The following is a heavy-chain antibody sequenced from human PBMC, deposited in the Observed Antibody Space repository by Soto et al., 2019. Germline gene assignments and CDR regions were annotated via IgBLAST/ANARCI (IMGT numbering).Heavy chain of an antibody. Sequence: EVQLVESGGGLVQPGGSLRLSCAASGFTFSSYWMNWVRQAPGKGLEWVANIKQDGSEKYYVDSVKGRFTISRDNAKNSLYLQMNSLRAEDTAVYFCASDIVLVPAGRGGVDYWGQGTLVTVSS. CDR3: ASDIVLVPAGRGGVDY. V-gene: IGHV3-7*01. J-gene: IGHJ4*02. CDR2: IKQDGSEK. CDR1: GFTFSSYW. D-gene: IGHD2-2*01.